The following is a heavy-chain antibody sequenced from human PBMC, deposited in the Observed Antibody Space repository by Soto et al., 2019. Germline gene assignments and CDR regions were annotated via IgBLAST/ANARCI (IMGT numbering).Heavy chain of an antibody. D-gene: IGHD6-6*01. Sequence: GGSLRLSCAASGFIFSTYSIHWVRQAPGKGLEWVAVISYDGTNIYYAGSVKGRFTISRDNSKNTLFLQMNSLRPEDTAVYYCARVYSSLDYGIDYWGQGTLVTVSS. J-gene: IGHJ4*02. CDR3: ARVYSSLDYGIDY. CDR2: ISYDGTNI. CDR1: GFIFSTYS. V-gene: IGHV3-30-3*01.